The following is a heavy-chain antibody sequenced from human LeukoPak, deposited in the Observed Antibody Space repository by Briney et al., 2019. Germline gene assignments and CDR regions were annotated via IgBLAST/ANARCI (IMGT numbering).Heavy chain of an antibody. CDR2: IRSKAYGGTT. D-gene: IGHD6-19*01. CDR3: TRRGGWYSDY. J-gene: IGHJ4*02. Sequence: GGSLILSCTASGFTFGDYAMSWVRQAPGKGLEWVGFIRSKAYGGTTEYAASVKGRFTISRDDSKSIAYVQMNSLKIEDTAVYYCTRRGGWYSDYWGQGNLVTVSS. CDR1: GFTFGDYA. V-gene: IGHV3-49*04.